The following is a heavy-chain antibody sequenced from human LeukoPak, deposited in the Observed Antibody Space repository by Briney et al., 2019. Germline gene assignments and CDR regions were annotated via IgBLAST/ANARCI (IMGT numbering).Heavy chain of an antibody. CDR1: GYTFTSYG. J-gene: IGHJ4*02. V-gene: IGHV1-18*04. Sequence: ASVKASCKASGYTFTSYGISWVRQAPGQGLEWMGWISAYNGNTNYAQKLQGRVTMTTDTSTSTAYMELRSLRSDDTAVYYCARVLSYPVTTVIDYWGQGTLVTVSS. CDR2: ISAYNGNT. D-gene: IGHD4-17*01. CDR3: ARVLSYPVTTVIDY.